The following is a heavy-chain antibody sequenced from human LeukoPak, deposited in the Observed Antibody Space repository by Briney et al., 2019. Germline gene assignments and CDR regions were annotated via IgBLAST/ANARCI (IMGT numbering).Heavy chain of an antibody. CDR3: AAARNSGLFDY. Sequence: GASVKVSCKASGFTFTSYAMQWVRQARGQRLEWIGWIVVGSGNTNYAQKFQERVTITRDMSTSTAYMELSSLRSEDTAVYYCAAARNSGLFDYWGQGTLVTVSS. J-gene: IGHJ4*02. CDR1: GFTFTSYA. D-gene: IGHD1-14*01. V-gene: IGHV1-58*02. CDR2: IVVGSGNT.